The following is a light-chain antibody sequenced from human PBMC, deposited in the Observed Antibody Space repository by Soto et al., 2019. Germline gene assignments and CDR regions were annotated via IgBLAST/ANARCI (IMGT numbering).Light chain of an antibody. Sequence: DIQMTQSPSSLSASVEDRVIITCRASQSISNHLNWYQQKPGKAPKLLIFAASSLQSGDPSRFSGSRSGPDFTLTISSLQPEDFATYYCQQSYSSPPTFGQGTKL. CDR1: QSISNH. V-gene: IGKV1-39*01. CDR3: QQSYSSPPT. CDR2: AAS. J-gene: IGKJ1*01.